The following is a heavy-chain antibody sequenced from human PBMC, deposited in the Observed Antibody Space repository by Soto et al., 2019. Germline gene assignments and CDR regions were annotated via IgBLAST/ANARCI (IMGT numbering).Heavy chain of an antibody. CDR3: ARGRGYYDFWSGYQPFDY. CDR2: IYHSGST. J-gene: IGHJ4*02. Sequence: SETLSLTCAVSGGSISSGGYSWSWIRQPPGKGLEWIGYIYHSGSTYYNPSLKSRVTISVDRSKNQFSLKLSSVTAADTAVYYCARGRGYYDFWSGYQPFDYWGQGTLVTVSS. D-gene: IGHD3-3*01. CDR1: GGSISSGGYS. V-gene: IGHV4-30-2*01.